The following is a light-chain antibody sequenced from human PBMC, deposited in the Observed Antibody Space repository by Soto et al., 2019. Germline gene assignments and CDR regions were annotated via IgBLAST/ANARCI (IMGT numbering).Light chain of an antibody. J-gene: IGKJ1*01. Sequence: DIQLTQSPSSVSASVADRVTITCRASRDISSWLAWYQQKPGKAPKLLIYAASSLQTGVPSRFSGSGSGTDLTLTISSLQPEDFATYYCQQANSFPWTFGQGTKVEIK. CDR2: AAS. V-gene: IGKV1-12*02. CDR1: RDISSW. CDR3: QQANSFPWT.